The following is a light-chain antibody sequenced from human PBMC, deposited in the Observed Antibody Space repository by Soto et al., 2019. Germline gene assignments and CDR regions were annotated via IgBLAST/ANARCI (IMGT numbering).Light chain of an antibody. CDR3: QQRSNPIT. CDR1: QSVSSY. V-gene: IGKV3-11*01. J-gene: IGKJ5*01. Sequence: EIVLTQSPATQSLSPGERATLSCRASQSVSSYLAWYQQKPGQAPRLLIYDASNSATGIPARFSGSGSGTVFTLTISSLEPEDFAVYYCQQRSNPITFGQGTRLEIK. CDR2: DAS.